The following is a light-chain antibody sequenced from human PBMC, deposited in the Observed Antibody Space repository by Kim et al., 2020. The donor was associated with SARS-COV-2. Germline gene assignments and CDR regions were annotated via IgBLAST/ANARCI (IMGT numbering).Light chain of an antibody. CDR2: GNS. Sequence: QRVTNSCTGRSSSIGAGYDVHWYQQLPGTAPKLLIYGNSNRPSGVPDRFSGSKSGTSASLAITGLQAEDEADYYCQSYDSSLSGSVFGGGTQLTVL. J-gene: IGLJ2*01. CDR1: SSSIGAGYD. CDR3: QSYDSSLSGSV. V-gene: IGLV1-40*01.